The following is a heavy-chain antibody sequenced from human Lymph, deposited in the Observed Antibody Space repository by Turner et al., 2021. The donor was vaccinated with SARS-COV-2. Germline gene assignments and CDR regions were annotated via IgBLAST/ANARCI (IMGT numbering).Heavy chain of an antibody. Sequence: QVQLVASGGGVVQPGRSLRLSCPASGFTFSSHGMHWVRQAPGKGLEWVAVIWYDGSNKYHADSVKGRFTISRDNSKNTLYRQMNSLRAEDTAVYYCAREGVVGATSGLDYWGQGTLVTVSS. CDR1: GFTFSSHG. CDR2: IWYDGSNK. J-gene: IGHJ4*02. V-gene: IGHV3-33*01. D-gene: IGHD1-26*01. CDR3: AREGVVGATSGLDY.